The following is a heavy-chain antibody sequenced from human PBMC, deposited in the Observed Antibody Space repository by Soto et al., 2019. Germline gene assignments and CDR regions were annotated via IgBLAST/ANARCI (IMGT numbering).Heavy chain of an antibody. CDR2: VSKDGSDK. CDR1: GFIFSSFP. CDR3: ARSYCGDNCDLDY. J-gene: IGHJ4*02. Sequence: GSLRLSCAASGFIFSSFPMHWVRQAPGKGLEWVAVVSKDGSDKHYADSVKGRFTISRDNSENTLHLQMNSLRPEDTGVYYCARSYCGDNCDLDYWGQGTPDTVSS. D-gene: IGHD2-21*02. V-gene: IGHV3-30-3*01.